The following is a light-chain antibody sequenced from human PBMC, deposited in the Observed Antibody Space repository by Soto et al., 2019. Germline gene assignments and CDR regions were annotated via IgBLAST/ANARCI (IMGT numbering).Light chain of an antibody. J-gene: IGKJ2*01. V-gene: IGKV2-24*01. CDR1: QSLVHSDGNTY. CDR3: MQATQYPPYT. CDR2: KVS. Sequence: IVMTQTPLSSPVTLGQPASISCRSSQSLVHSDGNTYLSWLQLRPGQPPRLLIYKVSNRFSGGGGGVGGGGAGTDFTLKISRVESEDVGVYYCMQATQYPPYTFGQGTKLEI.